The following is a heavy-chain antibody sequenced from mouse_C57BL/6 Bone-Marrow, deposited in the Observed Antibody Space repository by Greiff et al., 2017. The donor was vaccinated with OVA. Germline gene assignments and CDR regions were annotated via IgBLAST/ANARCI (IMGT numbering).Heavy chain of an antibody. D-gene: IGHD2-10*01. CDR1: GYSFTDYN. Sequence: VQLKESGPELVKPGASVKISCKASGYSFTDYNMNWVKQSNGKSLEWIGVINPNYGTTSYNQKFKGKATLTVDQSSSTAYMQLNSLTSEDSAVYYCARMGLPLSFDWYFDVWGTGTTVTVSS. J-gene: IGHJ1*03. CDR3: ARMGLPLSFDWYFDV. CDR2: INPNYGTT. V-gene: IGHV1-39*01.